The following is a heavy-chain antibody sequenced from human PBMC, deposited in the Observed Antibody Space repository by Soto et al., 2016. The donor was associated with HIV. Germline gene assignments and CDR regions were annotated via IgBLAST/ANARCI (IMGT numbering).Heavy chain of an antibody. CDR1: GFTFGDYG. Sequence: EVQLVESGGGVVRPGGSLRLSCAASGFTFGDYGMSWVRQAPGKGLEWVSGINWNGGSTGYADSVKGRFTISRDNAKNSLYLQMNSLRAEDTALYYCARDRRLRYFDWLSPFDYWGQGTLVTVSS. CDR2: INWNGGST. V-gene: IGHV3-20*04. J-gene: IGHJ4*02. CDR3: ARDRRLRYFDWLSPFDY. D-gene: IGHD3-9*01.